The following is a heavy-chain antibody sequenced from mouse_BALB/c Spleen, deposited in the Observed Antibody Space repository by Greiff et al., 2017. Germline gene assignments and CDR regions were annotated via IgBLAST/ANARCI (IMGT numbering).Heavy chain of an antibody. J-gene: IGHJ3*01. V-gene: IGHV5-17*02. D-gene: IGHD2-14*01. CDR2: ISSGSSTI. CDR1: GFTFSSFG. CDR3: AREDYRYDDWFAY. Sequence: EVKLVESGGGLVQPGGSRKLSCAASGFTFSSFGMHWVRQAPEKGLEWVAYISSGSSTIYYADTVKGRFTISTDNPKNTLFLQMTSLRSEDTAMYYCAREDYRYDDWFAYWGQGTLVTVSA.